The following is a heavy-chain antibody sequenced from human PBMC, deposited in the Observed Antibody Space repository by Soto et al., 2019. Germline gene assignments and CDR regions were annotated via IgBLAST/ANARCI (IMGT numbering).Heavy chain of an antibody. CDR2: ISSSSSTI. D-gene: IGHD2-2*01. J-gene: IGHJ6*02. CDR1: GFTFVSHS. Sequence: GGSLRLSWAAAGFTFVSHSMNWVRQAPGKGLEWVSYISSSSSTIYYAHSVKGRFTISRDNAKNSLYLQMNSLRDEDTAVYYCARDGLPSSTSRYQLDVWGQGTAVTGSS. V-gene: IGHV3-48*02. CDR3: ARDGLPSSTSRYQLDV.